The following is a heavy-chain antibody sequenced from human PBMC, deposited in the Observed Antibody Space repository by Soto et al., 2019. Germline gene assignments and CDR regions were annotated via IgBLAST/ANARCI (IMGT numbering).Heavy chain of an antibody. CDR1: GYTFTSYD. D-gene: IGHD6-13*01. CDR2: MNPNSGNT. J-gene: IGHJ6*03. CDR3: ARAFIAAADNYYYYYMDV. V-gene: IGHV1-8*01. Sequence: ASVKVSCKASGYTFTSYDINWVRQATGQGLEWMGWMNPNSGNTGYAQKFQGRVTMTRNTSISTAYMELSSLRSEDTAVYYCARAFIAAADNYYYYYMDVWGKGTTVTVSS.